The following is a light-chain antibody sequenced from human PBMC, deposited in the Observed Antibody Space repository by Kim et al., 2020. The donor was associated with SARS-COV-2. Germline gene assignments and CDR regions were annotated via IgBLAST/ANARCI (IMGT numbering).Light chain of an antibody. CDR1: QDISSS. V-gene: IGKV3-15*01. Sequence: VSQGERANLAGRATQDISSSLAWYQQKPGQPPRLLIYGASTRATGVPARFSGSESGTEFTLTISSLQSEDFAVYYCQQYHNWPLTFGGGTKVDIK. J-gene: IGKJ4*01. CDR3: QQYHNWPLT. CDR2: GAS.